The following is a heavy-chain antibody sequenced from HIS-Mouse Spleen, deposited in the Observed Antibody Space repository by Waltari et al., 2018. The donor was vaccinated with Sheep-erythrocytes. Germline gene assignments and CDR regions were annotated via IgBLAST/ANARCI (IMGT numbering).Heavy chain of an antibody. Sequence: QVQLVESGGGVVQPGRSLRLSCAASGFTFSSYGMHWVRQAPGKGLGCVAVISYDGSNTYYADSVKGRFTISRDNSKNTLYLQMNSLRAEDTAVYYCAKREGYSNYYFDYWGQGTLVTVSS. V-gene: IGHV3-30*18. D-gene: IGHD4-4*01. J-gene: IGHJ4*02. CDR1: GFTFSSYG. CDR3: AKREGYSNYYFDY. CDR2: ISYDGSNT.